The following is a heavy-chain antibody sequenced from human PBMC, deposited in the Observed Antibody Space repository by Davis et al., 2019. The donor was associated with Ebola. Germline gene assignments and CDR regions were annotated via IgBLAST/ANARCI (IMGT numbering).Heavy chain of an antibody. CDR3: ARGLAVAGTLGGYYYYGMDV. CDR1: GYTFTSYY. Sequence: ASVKVSCKASGYTFTSYYMHWVRQAPGQGLKWMGIINPSGGSTSYAQKFQGRVTMTRDTSTSTVYMELSSLRSEDTAVYYCARGLAVAGTLGGYYYYGMDVWGQGTTVTVSS. J-gene: IGHJ6*02. CDR2: INPSGGST. V-gene: IGHV1-46*01. D-gene: IGHD6-19*01.